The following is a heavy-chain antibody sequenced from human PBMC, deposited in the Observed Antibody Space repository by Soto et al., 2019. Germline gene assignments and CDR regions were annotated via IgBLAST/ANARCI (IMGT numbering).Heavy chain of an antibody. CDR2: IIPIFGTA. J-gene: IGHJ4*02. V-gene: IGHV1-69*06. Sequence: GASVKVSCKASGYTFSGYYIHWLRQAPGQGLEWMGGIIPIFGTANYAQKFQGRVTITADKSTSTAYMELSSLRSEDTAVYYCARAVGSGWSSFFDYWGQGTLVTVSS. CDR3: ARAVGSGWSSFFDY. CDR1: GYTFSGYY. D-gene: IGHD6-19*01.